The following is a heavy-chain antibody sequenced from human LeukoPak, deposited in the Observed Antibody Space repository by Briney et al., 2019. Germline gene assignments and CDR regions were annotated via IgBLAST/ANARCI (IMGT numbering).Heavy chain of an antibody. V-gene: IGHV1-46*01. CDR2: INPSGGST. CDR3: ARDTGDFDY. Sequence: ASVKVSCKASGYTFTSYYMHWVRQAPGQGLEWMGIINPSGGSTNYAQKFQGRVTITADESTSTAYMELSSLRSEDTAVYYCARDTGDFDYWGQGTLVTVSS. CDR1: GYTFTSYY. D-gene: IGHD7-27*01. J-gene: IGHJ4*02.